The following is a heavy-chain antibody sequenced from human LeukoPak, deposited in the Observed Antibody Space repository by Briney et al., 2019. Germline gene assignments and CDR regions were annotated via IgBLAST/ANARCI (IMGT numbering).Heavy chain of an antibody. CDR3: ARGLSRFDY. Sequence: PSETLSLTCAVYGGSFSGYYWSWIRQPAGKGLEWIGYIYYSGSTNYNPSLKSRVTISVDTSKNQFSLKLSSVTAADTAVYYCARGLSRFDYWGQGTLVTVSS. D-gene: IGHD6-19*01. CDR2: IYYSGST. CDR1: GGSFSGYY. V-gene: IGHV4-59*01. J-gene: IGHJ4*02.